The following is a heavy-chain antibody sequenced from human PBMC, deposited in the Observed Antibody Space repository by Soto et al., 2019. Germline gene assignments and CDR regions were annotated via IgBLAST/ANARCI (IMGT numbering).Heavy chain of an antibody. CDR1: GGSITSSGYY. Sequence: SETLSLTCSVSGGSITSSGYYWGWIRQPPGKGLEWIGTFYYSETTYYNPSLKSRVTISVDTSKNQFSLRLSSVTAADTAIYYCARHDCTNTVCQWGYYYYYYMDVWGKGTTVTVSS. CDR2: FYYSETT. D-gene: IGHD2-8*01. CDR3: ARHDCTNTVCQWGYYYYYYMDV. J-gene: IGHJ6*03. V-gene: IGHV4-39*01.